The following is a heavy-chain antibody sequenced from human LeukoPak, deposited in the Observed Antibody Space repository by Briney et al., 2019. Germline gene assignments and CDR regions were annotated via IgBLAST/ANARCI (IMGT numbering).Heavy chain of an antibody. D-gene: IGHD5-18*01. Sequence: ASVKVSCKASGGTFSRYAISWVRQAPGKGLEWMGGFDPEDGETIYAQKFQGRVTMTEDTSTDTAYMELSSLRSEDTAVYYCATERYSLIDYWGQGTLVTVSS. V-gene: IGHV1-24*01. CDR2: FDPEDGET. J-gene: IGHJ4*02. CDR1: GGTFSRYA. CDR3: ATERYSLIDY.